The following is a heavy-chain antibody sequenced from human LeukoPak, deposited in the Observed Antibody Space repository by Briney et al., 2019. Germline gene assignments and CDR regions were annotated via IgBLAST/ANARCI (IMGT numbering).Heavy chain of an antibody. CDR3: ARGGVVYPDSFDI. D-gene: IGHD2-15*01. CDR1: GFTVSSSY. Sequence: GGSLRLSCAASGFTVSSSYMNWVRQAPGKGLEWVSLIFSGGGTYYADSVKGRFTISRDNSKNTLFLQMNSLRAEDAAVYYCARGGVVYPDSFDIWGRGTMVTVSS. J-gene: IGHJ3*02. CDR2: IFSGGGT. V-gene: IGHV3-66*01.